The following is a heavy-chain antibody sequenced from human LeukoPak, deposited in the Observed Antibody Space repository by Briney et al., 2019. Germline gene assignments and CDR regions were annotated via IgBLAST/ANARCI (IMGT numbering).Heavy chain of an antibody. CDR2: ISSSGTYV. CDR1: GFTFSSYS. D-gene: IGHD5-24*01. V-gene: IGHV3-21*01. Sequence: PGGSLRLSCAASGFTFSSYSMNWVRQAPGKGLEWVSSISSSGTYVYYADSVKGRFTISRDNAKNSLSLQMNSLRDEDTAVYYCARADRDGNKRFLDWGQGTLVTVSS. CDR3: ARADRDGNKRFLD. J-gene: IGHJ4*02.